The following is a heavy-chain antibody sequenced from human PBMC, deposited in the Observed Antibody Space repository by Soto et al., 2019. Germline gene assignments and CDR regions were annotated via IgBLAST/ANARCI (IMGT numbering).Heavy chain of an antibody. CDR3: ANAAYDYIWGSYRHYFDY. CDR2: ISGSGGST. Sequence: VQLLESGGGLVQPGGSLRLSCAASGFTFSSYAMSWVRQAPGKGLEWVSAISGSGGSTYYADSVKGRFTISRDNSKNTLYLQMNSLRAEDTAVYYCANAAYDYIWGSYRHYFDYWGQGTLVTVSS. D-gene: IGHD3-16*02. J-gene: IGHJ4*02. CDR1: GFTFSSYA. V-gene: IGHV3-23*01.